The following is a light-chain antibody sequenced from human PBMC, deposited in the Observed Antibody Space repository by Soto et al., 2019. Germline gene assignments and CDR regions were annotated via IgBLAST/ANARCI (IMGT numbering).Light chain of an antibody. CDR1: TSNIGTFY. J-gene: IGLJ1*01. CDR2: TNN. Sequence: QSVLTQPPSASSTPGQTVTISCSGSTSNIGTFYVYWYQHLPGTAPRLLIYTNNQRPSGVPDRFSGSKSGTSASLAISGLQSEDEATYYCATWHDSFYVFGTGTKLTVL. V-gene: IGLV1-47*02. CDR3: ATWHDSFYV.